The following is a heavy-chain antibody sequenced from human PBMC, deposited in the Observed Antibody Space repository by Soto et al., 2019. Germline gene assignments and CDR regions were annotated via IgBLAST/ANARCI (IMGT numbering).Heavy chain of an antibody. J-gene: IGHJ4*02. CDR3: ARDLSHSSGWYRIGNPSKNDY. Sequence: GASVKVSCKASGYTFTSYGISWVRQAPGQGLEWMGWISAYNGNTNYAQKLQGRVTMTTDTSTSTAYMELRSLRSDDTAVYYCARDLSHSSGWYRIGNPSKNDYWGQGTLVTVSS. CDR2: ISAYNGNT. CDR1: GYTFTSYG. D-gene: IGHD6-19*01. V-gene: IGHV1-18*01.